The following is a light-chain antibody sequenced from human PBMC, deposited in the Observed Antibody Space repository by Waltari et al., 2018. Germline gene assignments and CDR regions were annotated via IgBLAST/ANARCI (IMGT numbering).Light chain of an antibody. V-gene: IGKV3-20*01. CDR3: QQYDGSAVT. CDR1: QSVTSIS. J-gene: IGKJ4*01. Sequence: IVLTQSPDTLSLSPGERATLSCRASQSVTSISLAWYQQKPGQAPRLLIYSTSSRATGFSDRCSVSGSGTDFTLTINRLEPEDSAVYHCQQYDGSAVTFGGGTRVEIK. CDR2: STS.